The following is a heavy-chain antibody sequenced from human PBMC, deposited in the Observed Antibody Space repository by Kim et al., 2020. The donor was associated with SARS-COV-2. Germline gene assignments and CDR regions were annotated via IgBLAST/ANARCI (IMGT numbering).Heavy chain of an antibody. V-gene: IGHV4-39*01. CDR1: GGSISSSSYY. CDR3: ARRLVGMATTH. Sequence: SETLSLTCTVSGGSISSSSYYWGWIRQPPGKGLEWIGSIYYSGSTYYNPSLKSRVTISVDTSKNQFSLKLSSVTAADTAVYYCARRLVGMATTHWGQGTLVTVSS. J-gene: IGHJ4*02. D-gene: IGHD5-12*01. CDR2: IYYSGST.